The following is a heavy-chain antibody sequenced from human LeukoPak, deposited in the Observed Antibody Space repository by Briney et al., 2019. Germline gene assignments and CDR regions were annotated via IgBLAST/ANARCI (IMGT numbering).Heavy chain of an antibody. CDR1: GFTFSSYG. Sequence: GRSLRLSCAASGFTFSSYGMHWVRQAPGKGLEWVAVISYDGSNKYYADSVKGRFTISRDNSKNTLYLQMNSLRAEDTAVYYCAKDKTDGDYPDYWGQGTLVTVSS. V-gene: IGHV3-30*18. J-gene: IGHJ4*02. D-gene: IGHD4-17*01. CDR3: AKDKTDGDYPDY. CDR2: ISYDGSNK.